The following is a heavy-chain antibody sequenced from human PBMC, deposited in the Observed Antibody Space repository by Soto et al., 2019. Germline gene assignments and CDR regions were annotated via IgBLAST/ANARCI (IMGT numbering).Heavy chain of an antibody. Sequence: EVQLVESGGGLVQPGGSLRLSCAASGFTFSSYWMHWVRQAPGKGLVWVSRINSVGSSTSYADSVTGRFTISRDNAKNTQYLQMNSLRAEDTAVYYCARGCSSTSCYTRGQWLADYWGQGTLVTVSS. J-gene: IGHJ4*02. V-gene: IGHV3-74*01. CDR2: INSVGSST. CDR3: ARGCSSTSCYTRGQWLADY. CDR1: GFTFSSYW. D-gene: IGHD2-2*02.